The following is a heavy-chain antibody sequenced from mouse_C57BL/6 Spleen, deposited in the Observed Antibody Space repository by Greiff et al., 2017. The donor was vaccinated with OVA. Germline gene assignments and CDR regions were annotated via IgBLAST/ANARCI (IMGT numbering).Heavy chain of an antibody. CDR3: ASSFAY. CDR1: GYAFTSYD. CDR2: IYPRDGST. V-gene: IGHV1-85*01. J-gene: IGHJ3*01. Sequence: VQLEESGPELVKPGASVKLSCKASGYAFTSYDINWVKQRPGQGLEWIGWIYPRDGSTKYNEKFKGKATLTIDTSSSTAYMELHSLTSEDSAVYFCASSFAYWGQGTLVTVSA.